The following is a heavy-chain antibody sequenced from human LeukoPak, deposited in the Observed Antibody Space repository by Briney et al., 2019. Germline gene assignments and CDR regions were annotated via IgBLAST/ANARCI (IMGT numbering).Heavy chain of an antibody. D-gene: IGHD3-10*01. CDR1: GFTVSSNY. V-gene: IGHV3-66*01. CDR3: YGSGSPDYYFDY. CDR2: IYSGGST. Sequence: GGSLRLSCAASGFTVSSNYMSWVRQAPGKGLEWVSVIYSGGSTYYADSVKGRFTISRDNSKNTLYLQMNSLRAEDTAVYYCYGSGSPDYYFDYWGQGTLVTVSS. J-gene: IGHJ4*02.